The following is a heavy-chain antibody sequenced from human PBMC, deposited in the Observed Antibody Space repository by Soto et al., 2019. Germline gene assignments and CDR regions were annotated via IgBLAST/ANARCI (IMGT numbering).Heavy chain of an antibody. D-gene: IGHD3-10*01. CDR2: IYYSGST. Sequence: PSETLSLTCTVSGGSISSGGYYWSWIRQHPGKGLEWIGYIYYSGSTYYNPSLKSRVTISVDTSKNQFSLKLSAVTAADTAVYYCARDYGSGSYLGAFDIWGQGTMVTVSS. CDR3: ARDYGSGSYLGAFDI. J-gene: IGHJ3*02. CDR1: GGSISSGGYY. V-gene: IGHV4-31*03.